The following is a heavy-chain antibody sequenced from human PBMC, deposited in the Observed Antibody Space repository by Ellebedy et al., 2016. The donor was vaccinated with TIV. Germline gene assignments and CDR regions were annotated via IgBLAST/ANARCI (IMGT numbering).Heavy chain of an antibody. CDR3: AAKNVKNSGLLGDAFDV. V-gene: IGHV5-51*01. D-gene: IGHD6-19*01. Sequence: GESLKISCKGSGYRFSDYWIGWVRQLPGKGLEWMGKIFPRDSETIYSPSFQGQVTISADQSVTTAHLQVNSLRASDTAMYYCAAKNVKNSGLLGDAFDVWGQGTFVTVSS. CDR1: GYRFSDYW. CDR2: IFPRDSET. J-gene: IGHJ3*01.